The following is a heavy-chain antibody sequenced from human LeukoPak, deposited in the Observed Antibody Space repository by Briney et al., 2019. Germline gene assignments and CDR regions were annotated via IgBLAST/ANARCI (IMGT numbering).Heavy chain of an antibody. CDR1: GFTFSSYA. V-gene: IGHV3-23*01. CDR2: ISGSGGST. D-gene: IGHD3-16*01. Sequence: GGSLRLSCAASGFTFSSYAMSWVRQAPGKGLEWVSAISGSGGSTYYADSVKGRFTISRDNSKNTLYLQMNSLRAEDTAVYYCAKDGALYYYYYYMDVWGKGTTATVSS. J-gene: IGHJ6*03. CDR3: AKDGALYYYYYYMDV.